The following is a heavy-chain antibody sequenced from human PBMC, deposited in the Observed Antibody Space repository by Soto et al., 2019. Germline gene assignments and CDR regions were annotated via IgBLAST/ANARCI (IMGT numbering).Heavy chain of an antibody. D-gene: IGHD3-3*01. CDR1: GYAFTHYG. CDR3: AREDNLWTGYFW. CDR2: ISGDNGNT. Sequence: ASVKVSCRASGYAFTHYGGSWVRQAPGQGLEWMGWISGDNGNTNYAQNFQGRVTLTTDTSTSTAYVELKSLRSNDTAVYYCAREDNLWTGYFWWGQGTLVTVSS. J-gene: IGHJ4*02. V-gene: IGHV1-18*01.